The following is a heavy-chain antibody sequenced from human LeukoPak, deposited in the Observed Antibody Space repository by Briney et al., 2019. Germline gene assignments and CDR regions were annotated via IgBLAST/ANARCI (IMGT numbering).Heavy chain of an antibody. CDR3: AKVVSGYHFDY. D-gene: IGHD5-12*01. J-gene: IGHJ4*02. Sequence: GGSLRLSCAASGFIFSSYGMSWVRRAPGKGPEWVSGISGSGGNTYYADSAKGRFTISRDNSQNTLYLQMNTLRAEDTAVYYCAKVVSGYHFDYWGQGTLVTVSS. CDR2: ISGSGGNT. CDR1: GFIFSSYG. V-gene: IGHV3-23*01.